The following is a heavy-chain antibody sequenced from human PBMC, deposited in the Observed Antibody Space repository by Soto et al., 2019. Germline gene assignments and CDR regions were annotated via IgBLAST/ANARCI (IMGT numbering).Heavy chain of an antibody. Sequence: QVQLVQSGPEVKEPGSSVKVSCKTSGGTFSSYSLNWVRQAPGQGLEWMGVITPLYGTKNYAQRFRGRVTFAADESTSTVFMVLTRATSADTAVYFCARGGTLTPFDPWGQGTLVTFSS. D-gene: IGHD1-26*01. CDR3: ARGGTLTPFDP. CDR2: ITPLYGTK. V-gene: IGHV1-69*12. CDR1: GGTFSSYS. J-gene: IGHJ5*02.